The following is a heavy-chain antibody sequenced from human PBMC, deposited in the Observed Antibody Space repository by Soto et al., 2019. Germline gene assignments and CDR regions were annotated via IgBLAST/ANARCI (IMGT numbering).Heavy chain of an antibody. CDR1: EFTFSSYA. J-gene: IGHJ4*02. CDR2: ISGSGGST. Sequence: PGGSLRLSCAASEFTFSSYAMSWVRQAPGKGLEWVSAISGSGGSTYYADSVKGRFTISRDNSKNTLYLQMNSLRAEDTAVYYCAKDMLLWFGELLGSFDYWGQGTLVTVSS. D-gene: IGHD3-10*01. CDR3: AKDMLLWFGELLGSFDY. V-gene: IGHV3-23*01.